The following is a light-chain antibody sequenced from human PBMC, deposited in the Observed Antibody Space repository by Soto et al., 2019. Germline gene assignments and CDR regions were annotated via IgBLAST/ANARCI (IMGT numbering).Light chain of an antibody. CDR1: QTVLSTSNNWNY. V-gene: IGKV4-1*01. Sequence: DIVMTQSPDSLAVSLGGRATVNCKSSQTVLSTSNNWNYLAWYQLKPGRPPRLLIYWASTRKSGVPDRFSGSGSGTNFTLTINSLQAEDVAVYYCQPYYNTPYTFGRGTKLEI. CDR3: QPYYNTPYT. J-gene: IGKJ2*01. CDR2: WAS.